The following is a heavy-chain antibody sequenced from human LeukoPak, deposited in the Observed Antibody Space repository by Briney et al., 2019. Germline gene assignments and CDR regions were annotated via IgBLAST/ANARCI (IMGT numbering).Heavy chain of an antibody. CDR2: LSAYNGNT. CDR3: ARDEPGLIDY. CDR1: AYTFTSYG. Sequence: ASVTLSLTSSAYTFTSYGISRERQAPGPGLGWMGWLSAYNGNTNYAQKLQGRVPMTTDTTTSTAYMELRSLRSDDTAVYYCARDEPGLIDYWGQETLVTVSS. J-gene: IGHJ4*02. V-gene: IGHV1-18*01.